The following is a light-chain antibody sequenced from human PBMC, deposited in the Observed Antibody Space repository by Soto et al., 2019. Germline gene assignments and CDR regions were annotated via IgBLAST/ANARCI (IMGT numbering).Light chain of an antibody. CDR2: GNS. CDR1: SSNIGAGYD. CDR3: QSYDSSLSGVV. V-gene: IGLV1-40*01. J-gene: IGLJ2*01. Sequence: QAVVTQPPSESRAPGQRVTISCTGSSSNIGAGYDVHWYQQLPGTAPKLLIYGNSNRPSGVPDRFSGSKSGTSASLAITGLQAEDEANYYCQSYDSSLSGVVFGGGTKVTFL.